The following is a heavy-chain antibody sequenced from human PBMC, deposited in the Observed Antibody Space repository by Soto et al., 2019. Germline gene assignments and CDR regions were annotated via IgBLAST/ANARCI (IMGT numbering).Heavy chain of an antibody. D-gene: IGHD3-3*01. CDR2: MVPMFGTS. V-gene: IGHV1-69*06. J-gene: IGHJ4*02. CDR3: NSGSEFDFWSGYL. CDR1: GGTSTRYA. Sequence: QERLVQSGAEVRKPGSSVKVSCKVTGGTSTRYAINWVRQAPGQGLEWMGGMVPMFGTSKYAQKYQGSVTITAETSTNIAYMELRSLRSEDTAVYYCNSGSEFDFWSGYLWGQGTLVSVSS.